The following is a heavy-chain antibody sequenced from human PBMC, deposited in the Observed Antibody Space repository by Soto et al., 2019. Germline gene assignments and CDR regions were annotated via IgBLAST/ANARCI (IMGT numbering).Heavy chain of an antibody. CDR2: INHSGST. J-gene: IGHJ5*02. Sequence: PSATLSLTCAVYGGSFIRYYWNWIRQPPGKGLEWLGEINHSGSTNYNPSLESRVTISLDTSKTQFSLKLTSVTAADTAVYYCARGEGRLVGTWFDPWGQGTLVTVSS. D-gene: IGHD5-12*01. V-gene: IGHV4-34*01. CDR1: GGSFIRYY. CDR3: ARGEGRLVGTWFDP.